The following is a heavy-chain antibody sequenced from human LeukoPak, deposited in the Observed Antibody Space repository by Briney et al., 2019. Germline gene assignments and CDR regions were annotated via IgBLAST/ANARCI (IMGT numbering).Heavy chain of an antibody. CDR2: INPNSGGT. D-gene: IGHD1-1*01. CDR3: ARGKATGTLSRAFDI. J-gene: IGHJ3*02. V-gene: IGHV1-2*06. Sequence: ASVKVSCKASGYTFTGYYMHWVRQAPGQGLEWMGRINPNSGGTNYAQKFQGRVTMTRDTSISTAYMELSRLRSDDTAVYYCARGKATGTLSRAFDIWGQGTMVTVSS. CDR1: GYTFTGYY.